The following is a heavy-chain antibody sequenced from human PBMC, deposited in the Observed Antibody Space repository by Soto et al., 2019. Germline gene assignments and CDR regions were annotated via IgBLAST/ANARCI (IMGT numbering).Heavy chain of an antibody. V-gene: IGHV1-69*01. CDR3: ARDSGRNSGGIDY. CDR2: LIPIFGTA. Sequence: QVQLVQSGAEVKKPGSSVKVSCKASGGTFTSYSINWVRQAHGQGLEWMGELIPIFGTANYAQKFQGRVTITADESTSTAYMELSSLRSEDTAVYYCARDSGRNSGGIDYWGQGTLVTVSS. CDR1: GGTFTSYS. D-gene: IGHD1-26*01. J-gene: IGHJ4*02.